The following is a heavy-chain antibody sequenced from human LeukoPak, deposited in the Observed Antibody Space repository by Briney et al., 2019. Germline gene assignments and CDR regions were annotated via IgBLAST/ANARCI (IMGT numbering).Heavy chain of an antibody. D-gene: IGHD6-19*01. CDR3: ARDLREAVAGTFDY. Sequence: PGRSLRLSCAASGFTFSSYSMNWVRQAPGKGLEWVSSISNSSSYIYYADSVKGRFTISRDNAKNSLYLQMNSLRAEDTAVYYCARDLREAVAGTFDYWGQGTLVTVSS. V-gene: IGHV3-21*01. J-gene: IGHJ4*02. CDR1: GFTFSSYS. CDR2: ISNSSSYI.